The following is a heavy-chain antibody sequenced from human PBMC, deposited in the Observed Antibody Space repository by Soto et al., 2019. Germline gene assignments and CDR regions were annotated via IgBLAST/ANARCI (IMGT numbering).Heavy chain of an antibody. J-gene: IGHJ4*02. CDR3: ARASKFFDY. CDR2: INHSGST. CDR1: GGSFSGYY. V-gene: IGHV4-34*01. Sequence: PSETLSLTCAVYGGSFSGYYWSWIRQPPGKGLEWIGEINHSGSTNYNPSLKSRVTISVDTSKNQFSLKLSSVTAADTAVYYCARASKFFDYWGQGTPVTVSS.